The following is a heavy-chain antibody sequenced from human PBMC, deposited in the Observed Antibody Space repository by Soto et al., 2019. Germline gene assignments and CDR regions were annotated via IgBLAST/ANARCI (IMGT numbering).Heavy chain of an antibody. V-gene: IGHV1-2*04. D-gene: IGHD2-2*01. J-gene: IGHJ6*02. CDR2: INPNSGGT. CDR3: AREGLVVVPAPVDTGYYYYGMDV. Sequence: AASVKVSCKASGYTFTGYYMHWVRQAPGQGLEWMGWINPNSGGTNYAQKFQGWVTMTRDTSISTAYMELSRLRSDDTAVYYCAREGLVVVPAPVDTGYYYYGMDVWGQGTTVTVSS. CDR1: GYTFTGYY.